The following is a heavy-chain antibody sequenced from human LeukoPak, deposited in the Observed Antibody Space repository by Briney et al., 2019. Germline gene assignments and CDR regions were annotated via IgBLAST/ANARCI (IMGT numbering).Heavy chain of an antibody. J-gene: IGHJ4*02. Sequence: SETLSLTCAVSGYSISSDYSWGWIRQPPGKGLGWIGSIYPSGNTYYNPSLKSRVTIPVVTSKNQFSLKLSSVTAADTAVYYCARWASGGSADFDYWGQGTLVTVSS. CDR2: IYPSGNT. V-gene: IGHV4-38-2*01. D-gene: IGHD3-10*01. CDR3: ARWASGGSADFDY. CDR1: GYSISSDYS.